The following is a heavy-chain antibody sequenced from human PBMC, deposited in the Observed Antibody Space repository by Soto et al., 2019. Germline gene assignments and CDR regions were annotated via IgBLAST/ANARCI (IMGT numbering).Heavy chain of an antibody. J-gene: IGHJ4*02. CDR1: GYTFTSYG. V-gene: IGHV1-18*01. Sequence: ASVKVSFKASGYTFTSYGISWVRQAPGQGLEWMGWISAYNGNTNYAQKLQGRVTMTTDTSTSTAYMELRSLRSDDTAVYYCATFPLGYCSSTSCPEMSGLEYWGQGTLVTVSS. D-gene: IGHD2-2*01. CDR3: ATFPLGYCSSTSCPEMSGLEY. CDR2: ISAYNGNT.